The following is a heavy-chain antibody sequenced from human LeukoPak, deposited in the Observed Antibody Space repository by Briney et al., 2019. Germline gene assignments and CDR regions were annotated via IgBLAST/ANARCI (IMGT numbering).Heavy chain of an antibody. Sequence: ASVKVSCKAFGYRLSYYGISWVRQAPGQGLEWMGWINAYTGNTNYAQKLQGRVTMTTDTSTSTAYMELRSLRSDDTAVYYCARAHPEYYDSSGYNPLDFWGQGTLVTVSS. CDR3: ARAHPEYYDSSGYNPLDF. CDR1: GYRLSYYG. D-gene: IGHD3-22*01. J-gene: IGHJ4*02. V-gene: IGHV1-18*01. CDR2: INAYTGNT.